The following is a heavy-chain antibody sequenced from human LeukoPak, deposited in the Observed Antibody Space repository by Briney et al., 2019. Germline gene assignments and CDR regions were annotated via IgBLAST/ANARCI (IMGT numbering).Heavy chain of an antibody. CDR3: ARDRPDSSVADY. CDR1: GFTFSSYS. J-gene: IGHJ4*02. V-gene: IGHV3-21*01. CDR2: ISSSSSYI. D-gene: IGHD3-22*01. Sequence: GGSLRLSCAASGFTFSSYSMNWVRQAPGKELEWVSSISSSSSYIYYADSVKGRFTISRDNAKNSLYLPMNSLRAEDTAVYYCARDRPDSSVADYWGQGTLVTVSS.